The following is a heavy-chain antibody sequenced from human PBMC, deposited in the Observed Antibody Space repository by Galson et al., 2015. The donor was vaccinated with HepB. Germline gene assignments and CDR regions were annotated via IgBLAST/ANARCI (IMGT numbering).Heavy chain of an antibody. CDR2: IWYDGSNK. CDR1: GSTFSSYG. V-gene: IGHV3-33*01. CDR3: ARVRKAAAGTWYKGHYYYYGMDV. Sequence: SLRLSCAASGSTFSSYGMHWVRQAPGKGLEWVAVIWYDGSNKYYADSVKGRFTISRDNSKNTLYLQMNSLRAEDTAVYYCARVRKAAAGTWYKGHYYYYGMDVWGQGTTLTASS. D-gene: IGHD6-13*01. J-gene: IGHJ6*02.